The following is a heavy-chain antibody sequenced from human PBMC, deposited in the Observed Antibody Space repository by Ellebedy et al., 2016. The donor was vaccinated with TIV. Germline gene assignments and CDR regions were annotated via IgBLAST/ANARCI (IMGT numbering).Heavy chain of an antibody. J-gene: IGHJ5*02. V-gene: IGHV1-2*02. CDR3: ARGLEWWELLTHWFDP. CDR2: INPNSGGT. CDR1: GYTFTGYY. Sequence: AASVKVSCKASGYTFTGYYMHWVRQAPGQGLEWMGWINPNSGGTNYAQKFQGRVTLTRDSSINTVYMELSRLRSDDTAVYYCARGLEWWELLTHWFDPWGQGTLVTVSS. D-gene: IGHD1-26*01.